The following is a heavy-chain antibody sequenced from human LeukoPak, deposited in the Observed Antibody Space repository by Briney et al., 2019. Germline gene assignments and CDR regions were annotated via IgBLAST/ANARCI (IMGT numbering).Heavy chain of an antibody. V-gene: IGHV4-34*01. CDR3: ARAGSSPPDY. CDR1: GGSFSGYY. D-gene: IGHD6-6*01. CDR2: INHSGST. J-gene: IGHJ4*02. Sequence: PSETLSLTCAVYGGSFSGYYWSWIRQPPGKGLEWIGEINHSGSTNYNPSLKSRVTISVDTSKSQFSLKLSSVTAADTAVYYCARAGSSPPDYWGQGTLVTVSS.